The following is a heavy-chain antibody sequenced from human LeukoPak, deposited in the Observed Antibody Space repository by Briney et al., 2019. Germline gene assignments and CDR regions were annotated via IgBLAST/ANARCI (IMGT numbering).Heavy chain of an antibody. V-gene: IGHV1-69*04. J-gene: IGHJ4*02. D-gene: IGHD3-22*01. CDR3: ASLGDYYDSSGYH. CDR1: GGAFSSYA. Sequence: GASVKVSCKASGGAFSSYAISWVRQAPGQGLEWMGRIISILGIANYAQKFQGRVTITADKSTSTAYMELSSLRSEDTAVYYCASLGDYYDSSGYHWGQGTLVTVSS. CDR2: IISILGIA.